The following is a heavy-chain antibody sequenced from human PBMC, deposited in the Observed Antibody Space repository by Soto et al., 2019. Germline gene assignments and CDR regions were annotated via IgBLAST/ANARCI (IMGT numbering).Heavy chain of an antibody. V-gene: IGHV1-18*01. CDR3: ARSGEPPFDH. CDR1: GYTFTNYV. CDR2: ISPLKGNT. D-gene: IGHD6-25*01. Sequence: QVQLIQSAGEVKKPGASVKVSCKASGYTFTNYVIHWIRQAPGQGLEWMEWISPLKGNTNYAQKVQGRVTVTTDTSTNTVYMHLSGLRSDDTALYFCARSGEPPFDHWGQGSLVTV. J-gene: IGHJ4*02.